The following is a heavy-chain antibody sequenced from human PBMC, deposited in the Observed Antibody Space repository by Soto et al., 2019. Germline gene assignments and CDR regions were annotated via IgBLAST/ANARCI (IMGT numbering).Heavy chain of an antibody. D-gene: IGHD3-10*01. Sequence: VSCKASCYSFSIDGIIWVRQAPGQGLEWMGWISGYNANTHYAHKVQGRVTMTTDTSTSTAYMQLRSLRSDDTAVYYCARVALDGSGSYYGMDVWGQGTTVTVSS. CDR1: CYSFSIDG. J-gene: IGHJ6*02. CDR2: ISGYNANT. V-gene: IGHV1-18*04. CDR3: ARVALDGSGSYYGMDV.